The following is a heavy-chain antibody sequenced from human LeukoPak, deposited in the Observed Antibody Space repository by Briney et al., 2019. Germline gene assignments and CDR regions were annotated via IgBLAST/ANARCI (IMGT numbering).Heavy chain of an antibody. CDR1: GFPFSPDW. V-gene: IGHV3-7*01. Sequence: GGSLRLSCAASGFPFSPDWMSWVRQAPGKGLEWVAMIKKSGSETHYVDSVKGRFTISRDSARNSLYLQMSSPKADDTAVYYCASLDTAAIRTGGYWGQGTLVTVSS. D-gene: IGHD5-18*01. CDR2: IKKSGSET. CDR3: ASLDTAAIRTGGY. J-gene: IGHJ4*02.